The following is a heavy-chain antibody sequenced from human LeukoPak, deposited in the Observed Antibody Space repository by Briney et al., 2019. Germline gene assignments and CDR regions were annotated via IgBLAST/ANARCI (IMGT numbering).Heavy chain of an antibody. V-gene: IGHV3-11*01. CDR1: GFTFSDYH. J-gene: IGHJ4*02. CDR3: ARRGSGYGQFDY. CDR2: LSGSGGTI. D-gene: IGHD5-12*01. Sequence: PGGSLRLSFAASGFTFSDYHMSWIRQAPGKGLEWVSYLSGSGGTIDYADSVKGRFTISRDNAKNSLNLQMNSLRAEDTAVYYCARRGSGYGQFDYWGQGTLVTVSS.